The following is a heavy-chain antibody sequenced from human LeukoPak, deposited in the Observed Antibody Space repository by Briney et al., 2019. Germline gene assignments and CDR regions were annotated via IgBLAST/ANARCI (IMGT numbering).Heavy chain of an antibody. J-gene: IGHJ3*02. CDR2: ITWNSGNI. CDR3: AKAGSLSDDIYCSGGACYPGDPFDI. CDR1: GFTFDDYA. V-gene: IGHV3-9*01. Sequence: QAGRSLRLSCAASGFTFDDYAMHWVRQAPGKGLEWVSGITWNSGNIGYADSVKGRFTISRDNAKNSLYLQMHSLRAEDTALYYCAKAGSLSDDIYCSGGACYPGDPFDIWGQGTTVTVSS. D-gene: IGHD2-15*01.